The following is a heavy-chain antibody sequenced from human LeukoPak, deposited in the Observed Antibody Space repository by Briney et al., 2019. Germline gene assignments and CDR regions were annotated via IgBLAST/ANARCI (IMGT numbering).Heavy chain of an antibody. CDR1: GFTFSSYA. J-gene: IGHJ4*02. Sequence: GRSLRLSCAASGFTFSSYAMHWVRQAPGKGLEWVAVISYDGSNKYYADSVKGRFTISRDNSKNTLYLQMNSLRAEDTAVYYCARWAAAGPEPYYFDYWGQGTLVTVSS. CDR3: ARWAAAGPEPYYFDY. CDR2: ISYDGSNK. D-gene: IGHD6-13*01. V-gene: IGHV3-30-3*01.